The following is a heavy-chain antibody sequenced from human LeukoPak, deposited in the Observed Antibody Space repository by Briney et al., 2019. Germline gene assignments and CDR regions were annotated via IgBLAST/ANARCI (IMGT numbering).Heavy chain of an antibody. J-gene: IGHJ4*02. V-gene: IGHV4-4*02. Sequence: PSETLSLTRAVFGGSISSSNWWSWVRQPPGKGLEWIAEIHHNGNINYNPSLKSRVTISVDTSKNQFSLKLSSVTAADTAVYYCASGGLGLLWFGELLWGFDYWGQGTLVTVSS. CDR2: IHHNGNI. D-gene: IGHD3-10*01. CDR3: ASGGLGLLWFGELLWGFDY. CDR1: GGSISSSNW.